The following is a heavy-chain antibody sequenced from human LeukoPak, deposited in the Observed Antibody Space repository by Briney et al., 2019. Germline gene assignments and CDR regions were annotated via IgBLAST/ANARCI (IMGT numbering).Heavy chain of an antibody. CDR2: IKQDGSEK. V-gene: IGHV3-7*01. D-gene: IGHD6-19*01. CDR3: ARDRGSSGWYEFDY. CDR1: GFTSSSYW. J-gene: IGHJ4*02. Sequence: GGSLRLSCAASGFTSSSYWMSWVRQAPGKGLEWVANIKQDGSEKYYVDSVKGRFTISRDNAKNSLYLQMDSLRAEDTAVYYCARDRGSSGWYEFDYWGQGTLVTVSS.